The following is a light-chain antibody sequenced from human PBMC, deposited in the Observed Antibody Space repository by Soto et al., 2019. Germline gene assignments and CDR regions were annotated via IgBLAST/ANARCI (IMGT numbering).Light chain of an antibody. V-gene: IGKV1-5*01. Sequence: DIQMTQSPSTLSASVGDRFTIXXRASQSLRGWLAWYQQRPGKAPKXLIYDASTLASGVPSRFNGSGSGTEFTPTISSLQPDDFATYYCQQYITYSTFGQGTRLEIK. CDR2: DAS. CDR3: QQYITYST. CDR1: QSLRGW. J-gene: IGKJ5*01.